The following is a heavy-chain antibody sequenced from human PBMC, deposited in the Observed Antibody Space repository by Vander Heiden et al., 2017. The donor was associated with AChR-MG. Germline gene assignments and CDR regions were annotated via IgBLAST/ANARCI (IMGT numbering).Heavy chain of an antibody. V-gene: IGHV3-13*01. Sequence: EVQLVESGGGLVQPGGSLRVSCVASGFTFSIYDMYWFRQAAGKGLDVVSRGGATDNTYYPDSVKGRFTIFRDDAKNFLYLQMNSLRAGDTAVYYCARGSRTLSTNYGMDVWCQGTTVTVSS. CDR1: GFTFSIYD. D-gene: IGHD2-2*01. CDR2: GGATDNT. J-gene: IGHJ6*02. CDR3: ARGSRTLSTNYGMDV.